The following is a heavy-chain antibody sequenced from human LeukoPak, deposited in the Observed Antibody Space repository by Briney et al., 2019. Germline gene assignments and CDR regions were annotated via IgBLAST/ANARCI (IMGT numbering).Heavy chain of an antibody. CDR3: ATDRTGYFLDD. J-gene: IGHJ4*02. V-gene: IGHV4-31*03. D-gene: IGHD5-18*01. CDR2: YFGSGTT. Sequence: SQTLSLTCTVSGASVGSDAYYWGWIRQDPDKGLEWIGYYFGSGTTYYNPSLKSRVIISLDTSENQFSLKLNSVTAADTAVYFCATDRTGYFLDDWGQGTLVTVSS. CDR1: GASVGSDAYY.